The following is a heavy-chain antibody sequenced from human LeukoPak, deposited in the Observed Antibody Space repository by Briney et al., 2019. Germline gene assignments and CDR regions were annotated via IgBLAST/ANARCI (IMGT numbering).Heavy chain of an antibody. D-gene: IGHD6-6*01. Sequence: SETLSLTCTVSGGSISSYYWSWIRQPAGKGLEWIGRIYTSGSTNYNPSLKSRVTISVDTSKNQFSLKLSSVTAADTAVYYCASGLIAARPLDYWGQGTLVTVSS. V-gene: IGHV4-4*07. CDR2: IYTSGST. J-gene: IGHJ4*02. CDR3: ASGLIAARPLDY. CDR1: GGSISSYY.